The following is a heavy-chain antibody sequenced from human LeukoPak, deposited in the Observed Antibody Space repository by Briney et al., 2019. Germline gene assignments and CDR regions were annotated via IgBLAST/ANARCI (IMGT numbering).Heavy chain of an antibody. J-gene: IGHJ4*02. CDR1: GFTFSSYG. D-gene: IGHD3-22*01. Sequence: GGSLRLSCAASGFTFSSYGMHWVRQAPGKGLEWVAVIWYDGSNKYYADSVKGRFTISRDNSKNTLYLQMNSLRAEDTAVYYCAGYDSSGYYYNWGQGTLVTVSS. CDR3: AGYDSSGYYYN. V-gene: IGHV3-33*01. CDR2: IWYDGSNK.